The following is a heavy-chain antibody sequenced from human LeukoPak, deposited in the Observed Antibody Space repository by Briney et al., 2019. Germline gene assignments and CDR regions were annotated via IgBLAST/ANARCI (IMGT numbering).Heavy chain of an antibody. V-gene: IGHV4-61*01. D-gene: IGHD3-22*01. Sequence: SETLSLTCTVSGGSVSSGNYYWSWIRQPPGKGLEWIGYIHYSGSTSYNPSLKSRVTISVDTSKIKFSLKLSSVTAADTAVYHCARGGLSSGYYSAFDYWGQGTLVTVSS. CDR2: IHYSGST. CDR1: GGSVSSGNYY. J-gene: IGHJ4*02. CDR3: ARGGLSSGYYSAFDY.